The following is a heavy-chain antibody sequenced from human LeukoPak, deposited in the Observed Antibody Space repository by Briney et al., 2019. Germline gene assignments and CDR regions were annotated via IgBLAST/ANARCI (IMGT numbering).Heavy chain of an antibody. CDR1: GGSISSGSYY. CDR2: IYTSGST. V-gene: IGHV4-61*02. D-gene: IGHD6-13*01. CDR3: AREKAAGTVFDY. Sequence: SQTLSLTCTVSGGSISSGSYYWSWIRQPAGKGLEWVERIYTSGSTNYNPSLKSRVTISVDTSKNQFSLKLSSVTAADTAVYYCAREKAAGTVFDYWGQGTTVTVSS. J-gene: IGHJ4*03.